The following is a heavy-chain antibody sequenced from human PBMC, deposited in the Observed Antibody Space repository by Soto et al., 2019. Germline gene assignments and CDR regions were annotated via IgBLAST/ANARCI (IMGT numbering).Heavy chain of an antibody. J-gene: IGHJ4*02. Sequence: SETLFLTCGVSCYSISSGYYWSRLRPPPGKGLEWIGSIYQGEDTYYNPSLNSPVTISVDTSNNHFSLRLDSVTAADTAVYYCEREAFRRGSHHFDFWGQGMLVTVSS. CDR3: EREAFRRGSHHFDF. D-gene: IGHD1-26*01. CDR1: CYSISSGYY. V-gene: IGHV4-38-2*02. CDR2: IYQGEDT.